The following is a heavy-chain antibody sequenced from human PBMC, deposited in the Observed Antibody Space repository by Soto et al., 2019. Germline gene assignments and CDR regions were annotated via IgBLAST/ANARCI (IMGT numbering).Heavy chain of an antibody. CDR3: AKDTGVATGFYYFEY. Sequence: PGGSLRLSCAASGSTFSSYAMSWVRQAPGKGLEWVSAISGSGGSTYYADSVKGRFTISRDNSKNTLYLQMNSLRAEDTAVYYCAKDTGVATGFYYFEYWGQGTLVTVS. D-gene: IGHD2-15*01. CDR1: GSTFSSYA. V-gene: IGHV3-23*01. CDR2: ISGSGGST. J-gene: IGHJ4*02.